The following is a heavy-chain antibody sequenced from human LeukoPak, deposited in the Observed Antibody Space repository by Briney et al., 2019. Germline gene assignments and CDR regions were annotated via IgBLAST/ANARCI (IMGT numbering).Heavy chain of an antibody. V-gene: IGHV1-46*01. CDR2: INPSGGST. CDR3: ANLRSSGYSYAFDI. CDR1: GYTFTSYY. Sequence: ASVKVSCKASGYTFTSYYMHWVRQAPGQGLEWMGMINPSGGSTSYAQKFQGRVTMTRDMSTSTVYMELSSLRSEDTAVYYCANLRSSGYSYAFDIWGQGTMVTVSS. J-gene: IGHJ3*02. D-gene: IGHD3-22*01.